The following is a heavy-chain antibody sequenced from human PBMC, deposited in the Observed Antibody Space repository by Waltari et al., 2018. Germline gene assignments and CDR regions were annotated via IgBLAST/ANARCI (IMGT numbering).Heavy chain of an antibody. CDR3: AGGGVPAAPRRAFDI. CDR2: IYYSGTT. J-gene: IGHJ3*02. Sequence: QVQLQESGPRLVKPSETLSLTCTVSGGSMNSYYWSWIRQPPGKGLEWIGYIYYSGTTNFNPSLKSQVIISVDASKSQFSLRLSSVTAADTAVYYCAGGGVPAAPRRAFDIWGQGTMVTVSS. CDR1: GGSMNSYY. V-gene: IGHV4-59*01. D-gene: IGHD2-2*01.